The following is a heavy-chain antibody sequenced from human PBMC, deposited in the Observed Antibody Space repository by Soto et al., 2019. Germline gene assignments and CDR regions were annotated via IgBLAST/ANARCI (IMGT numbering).Heavy chain of an antibody. J-gene: IGHJ4*02. Sequence: DVQLLQSGGDLVQPGGSLRLACAASGFTFSAYAMIWVRQAPGKGLEWVSAISGSGDRTYYADSVKGRFTISRDSSDNTLYLQMNSLRAEDTAIYYCAKDRMYYYGSASLSYLAYWGQGTLVLVSS. D-gene: IGHD3-10*01. CDR1: GFTFSAYA. CDR3: AKDRMYYYGSASLSYLAY. CDR2: ISGSGDRT. V-gene: IGHV3-23*01.